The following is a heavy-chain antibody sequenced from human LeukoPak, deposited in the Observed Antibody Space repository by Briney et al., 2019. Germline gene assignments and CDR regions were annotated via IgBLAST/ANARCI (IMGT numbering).Heavy chain of an antibody. V-gene: IGHV3-11*01. CDR2: ISSGGNTL. CDR1: GFTFSDYY. CDR3: ARGSISVAAAGRIDY. D-gene: IGHD6-13*01. Sequence: MAGGSLRLSCAASGFTFSDYYMNWIRQAPGKGLEWVSYISSGGNTLYYADSVKGRFTISRDNAKNSLYLQMNSLRAEDTAVYYCARGSISVAAAGRIDYWGQGTLVTVSS. J-gene: IGHJ4*02.